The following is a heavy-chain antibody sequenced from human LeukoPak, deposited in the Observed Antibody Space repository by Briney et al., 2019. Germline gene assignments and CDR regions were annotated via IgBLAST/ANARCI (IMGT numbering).Heavy chain of an antibody. CDR3: ARGGGIAARGRGRRYFDY. CDR2: INHSGST. D-gene: IGHD6-6*01. Sequence: PSETLSLTCAVYGGPFSGYYWSWIRQPPGKGLEWIGEINHSGSTNYNPSLKSRVTISVDTSKNQFSLKLSSVTAADTAVYYCARGGGIAARGRGRRYFDYWGQGTLVTVSS. V-gene: IGHV4-34*01. CDR1: GGPFSGYY. J-gene: IGHJ4*02.